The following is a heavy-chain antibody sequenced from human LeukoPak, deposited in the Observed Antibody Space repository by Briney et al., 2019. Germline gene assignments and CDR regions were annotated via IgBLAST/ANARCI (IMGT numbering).Heavy chain of an antibody. CDR3: AREATYYYDSSGYWALDY. V-gene: IGHV3-21*01. CDR1: GFTFSSYS. J-gene: IGHJ4*02. Sequence: GSLRLSCAASGFTFSSYSMNWVRQAPGKRLEWVSSISSSSSYIYYADSVKGRFTISRDNAKNSLYLQMNSLRAEDTAVYYCAREATYYYDSSGYWALDYWGQGTLVTVSS. CDR2: ISSSSSYI. D-gene: IGHD3-22*01.